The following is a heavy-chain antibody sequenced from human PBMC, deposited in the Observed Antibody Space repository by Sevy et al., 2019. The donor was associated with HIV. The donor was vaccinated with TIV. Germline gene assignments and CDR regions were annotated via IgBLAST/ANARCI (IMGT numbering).Heavy chain of an antibody. J-gene: IGHJ4*02. Sequence: SETLSLTCTVSGDSISGSSYYWGWIRQPPGKGLEWIGNIHYSGDTFYNPSLKNRVTISLDTSTNQFSLHLTSVTTADSAFYYCVANSGFTRFDYWGQGAPVTVSS. CDR3: VANSGFTRFDY. D-gene: IGHD7-27*01. V-gene: IGHV4-39*03. CDR2: IHYSGDT. CDR1: GDSISGSSYY.